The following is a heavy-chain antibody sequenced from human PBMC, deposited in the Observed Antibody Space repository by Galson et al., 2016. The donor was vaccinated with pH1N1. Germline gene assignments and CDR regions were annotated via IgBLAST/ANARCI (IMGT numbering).Heavy chain of an antibody. J-gene: IGHJ4*02. CDR2: VNPSGGST. D-gene: IGHD4-17*01. CDR1: GNTSTTYQ. V-gene: IGHV1-46*01. Sequence: SVKVSCKASGNTSTTYQMHWVRQAPGQGLEWMGIVNPSGGSTRYAQKFQGRVTMTRGTSTSPVYMELSSLRSEDTAVYYCARADYGDYVGYFDYWGQGTLVTVSS. CDR3: ARADYGDYVGYFDY.